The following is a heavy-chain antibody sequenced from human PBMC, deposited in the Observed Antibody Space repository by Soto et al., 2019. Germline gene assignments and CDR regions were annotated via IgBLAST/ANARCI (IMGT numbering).Heavy chain of an antibody. D-gene: IGHD5-18*01. V-gene: IGHV4-59*08. Sequence: QVQLQESGPGLVKPSETLSLTCTVSGGSISSYYWSWIRQPPGKGLEWIGYIYYSGSTNYNPSLQSRVTISVHTSKNQFSLKLSSVTAADTAVYYCARGGERSWIQLWSWGQGTLVTVSS. CDR1: GGSISSYY. CDR2: IYYSGST. CDR3: ARGGERSWIQLWS. J-gene: IGHJ5*02.